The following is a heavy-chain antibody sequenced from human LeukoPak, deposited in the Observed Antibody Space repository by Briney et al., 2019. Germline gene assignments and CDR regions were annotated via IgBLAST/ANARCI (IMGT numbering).Heavy chain of an antibody. D-gene: IGHD3-16*02. CDR3: ASGLLGRVIPPDFDY. CDR2: INHSGST. Sequence: PSETLSLTCAVYGGSFSGYYWSRIRQPPGKGLEWIGEINHSGSTNYNPSLKSRVTILVDTSKNQFSLKLSSVTAADTAVYYCASGLLGRVIPPDFDYWGQGTLVTVSS. CDR1: GGSFSGYY. J-gene: IGHJ4*02. V-gene: IGHV4-34*01.